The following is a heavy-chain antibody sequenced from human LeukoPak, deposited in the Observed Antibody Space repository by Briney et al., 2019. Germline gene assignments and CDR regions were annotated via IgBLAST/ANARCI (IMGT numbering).Heavy chain of an antibody. CDR3: ARQVDFSSGWSNWFDP. Sequence: PGGSLRLSCVASGFTFSTNAMSWVRQAPGKGLEWVSVIYSGGSTYYADSVKGRFTISRDNSKNTLYLQMNSLRADDTAVYYCARQVDFSSGWSNWFDPWGQGTLVTVSS. J-gene: IGHJ5*02. CDR2: IYSGGST. D-gene: IGHD6-19*01. CDR1: GFTFSTNA. V-gene: IGHV3-66*04.